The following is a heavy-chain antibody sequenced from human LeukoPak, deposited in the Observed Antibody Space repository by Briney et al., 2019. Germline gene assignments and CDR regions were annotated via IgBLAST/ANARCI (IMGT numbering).Heavy chain of an antibody. Sequence: PSETLSLTCTVSGGSISSYYWSWIRQPPGKGLEWIGYIYYSGSTNYNPSLKSRVTISVDTSKNQFSLKLSSVTAADTAVYYCARRLSPYYYGSGRAFDYWGQGTLVTVSS. CDR1: GGSISSYY. CDR2: IYYSGST. V-gene: IGHV4-59*12. CDR3: ARRLSPYYYGSGRAFDY. J-gene: IGHJ4*02. D-gene: IGHD3-10*01.